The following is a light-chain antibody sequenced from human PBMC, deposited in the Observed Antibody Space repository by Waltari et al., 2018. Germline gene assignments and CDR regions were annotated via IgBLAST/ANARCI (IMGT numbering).Light chain of an antibody. CDR1: NRNIASTNF. V-gene: IGLV2-8*01. CDR3: PSYAGDSMLAPDWV. CDR2: EVN. Sequence: QSALTQPPSAPGSPGQSVSISCTGTNRNIASTNFVSWYQKHPGKAPKIMVFEVNKHPPVVPERFNGSKSGNAASLTVSGLQTEDDADYFCPSYAGDSMLAPDWVFGGGTTLTVL. J-gene: IGLJ3*02.